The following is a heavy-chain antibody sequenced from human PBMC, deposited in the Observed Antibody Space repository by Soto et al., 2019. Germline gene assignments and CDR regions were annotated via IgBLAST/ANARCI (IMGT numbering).Heavy chain of an antibody. CDR1: GDSISSGGYF. CDR3: ARGPGI. J-gene: IGHJ4*02. V-gene: IGHV4-31*03. CDR2: IYYSGST. Sequence: QVQLQESGPGLVKPSQTLSLTCTVSGDSISSGGYFWNWIRQHPGKGLEWIGYIYYSGSTDYNPSLKSRVTISVDTSKNQFPLKLRSVTAADTAVYYCARGPGIWGQGTLVTVSS.